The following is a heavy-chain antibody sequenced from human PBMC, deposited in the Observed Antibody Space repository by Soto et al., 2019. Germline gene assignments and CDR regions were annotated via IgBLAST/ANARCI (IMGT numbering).Heavy chain of an antibody. Sequence: GGSLRLSCAASGFTFSSYWMSWVRQAPGKGLEWVANIKEDGSEKNYADSVKGRFTVSRDNAQNSVFLLMNNLRAEDSAIYYCARDRDWAFDFWGQGALVTV. J-gene: IGHJ4*02. CDR1: GFTFSSYW. CDR2: IKEDGSEK. D-gene: IGHD3-9*01. CDR3: ARDRDWAFDF. V-gene: IGHV3-7*01.